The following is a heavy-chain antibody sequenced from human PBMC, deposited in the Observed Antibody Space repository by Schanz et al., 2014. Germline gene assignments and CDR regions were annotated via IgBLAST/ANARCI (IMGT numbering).Heavy chain of an antibody. D-gene: IGHD4-17*01. Sequence: QVHLVQSGAEVKKPGSSMKVSCKASGGTFNSYTINWVRQAPGQGLEWMGRIIPILGIANYAQKFQGRVTITADRSTSTAYMELSSLRSEYTAVYYCSRGYGDSPSDFWGQGTLVTVSS. CDR1: GGTFNSYT. CDR2: IIPILGIA. J-gene: IGHJ4*02. V-gene: IGHV1-69*02. CDR3: SRGYGDSPSDF.